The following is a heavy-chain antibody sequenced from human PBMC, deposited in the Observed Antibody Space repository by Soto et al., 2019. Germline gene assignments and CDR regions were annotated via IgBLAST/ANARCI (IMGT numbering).Heavy chain of an antibody. CDR2: ISAHNGNT. Sequence: QVHLMQSGAEVKKPGASVKVTCKCSGYTFTSYGITWVRQAPGQGLEWMGWISAHNGNTDYAQKLQGRVTVTRDTSTSTAYMELRSLRSDDTAVYYCASGRYGDYWGQGALVTVSS. CDR1: GYTFTSYG. CDR3: ASGRYGDY. J-gene: IGHJ4*02. D-gene: IGHD1-26*01. V-gene: IGHV1-18*01.